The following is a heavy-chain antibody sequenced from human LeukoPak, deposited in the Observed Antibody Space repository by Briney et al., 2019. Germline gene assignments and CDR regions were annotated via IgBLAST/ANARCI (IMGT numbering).Heavy chain of an antibody. D-gene: IGHD6-19*01. CDR1: GGSLSNYY. CDR2: IYYSGST. CDR3: ARHSSSGWHFLDY. J-gene: IGHJ4*02. Sequence: SETLSLTCTVSGGSLSNYYWNWIRQPPGKGLEWIAYIYYSGSTNYNPSLKSRVTISLDTSKNQFSLKLSSVTTADTAVYYCARHSSSGWHFLDYWGQGTLVTVSS. V-gene: IGHV4-59*01.